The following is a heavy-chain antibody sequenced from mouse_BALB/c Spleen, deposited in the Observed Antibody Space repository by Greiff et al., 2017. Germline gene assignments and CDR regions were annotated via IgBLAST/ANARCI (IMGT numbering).Heavy chain of an antibody. J-gene: IGHJ1*01. CDR2: INPGSGGT. Sequence: VKLQESGAELVRPGTSVKVSCKASGYAFTNYLIEWVKQRPGQGLEWIGVINPGSGGTNYNEKFKGKATLTADKSSSTAYMQLSSLTSDDSAVYFCAREGWYFDVWGAGTTVTVSS. CDR3: AREGWYFDV. V-gene: IGHV1-54*01. CDR1: GYAFTNYL.